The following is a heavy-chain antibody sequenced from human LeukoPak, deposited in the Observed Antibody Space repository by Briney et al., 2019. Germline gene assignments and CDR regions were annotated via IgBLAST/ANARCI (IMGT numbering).Heavy chain of an antibody. CDR2: IIPIFGTA. D-gene: IGHD3-3*02. Sequence: ASVKVSCKASGGTFSSYAISWVRQAPGQGLEWMGGIIPIFGTANYALKFQGGVTITADESTSTAYMELSSLRSEDTAVYYCAIDDSILSTYGMDVWGQGTTVTVSS. CDR3: AIDDSILSTYGMDV. V-gene: IGHV1-69*13. CDR1: GGTFSSYA. J-gene: IGHJ6*02.